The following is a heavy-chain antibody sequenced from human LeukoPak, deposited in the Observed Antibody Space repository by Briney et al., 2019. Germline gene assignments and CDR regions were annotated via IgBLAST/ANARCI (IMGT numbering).Heavy chain of an antibody. CDR3: ARDAVRGEKNAFDI. CDR1: GGSISSSSYY. CDR2: IYTSGST. Sequence: PSQTLSLTCTVSGGSISSSSYYWSWIRQPVGKGLEWIGLIYTSGSTNYNPSLKSRVTISVDTSKNQFSLKLSSVTAADTAVYYCARDAVRGEKNAFDIWGQGTMVTVSS. J-gene: IGHJ3*02. V-gene: IGHV4-61*02. D-gene: IGHD3-10*01.